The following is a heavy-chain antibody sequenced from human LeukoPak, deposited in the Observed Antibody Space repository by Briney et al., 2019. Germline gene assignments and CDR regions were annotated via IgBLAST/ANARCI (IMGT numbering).Heavy chain of an antibody. Sequence: PSETLSLTCAVYGGSFSGYYWSCIRQPPGKGLEWIGEINHSGSTNYNPSLKSRVTISVDTSKNQFSLKLSSVTAADTAVYYCARTKYDFWSGYYYYGMDVWGQGTTVTVSS. CDR1: GGSFSGYY. J-gene: IGHJ6*02. D-gene: IGHD3-3*01. CDR3: ARTKYDFWSGYYYYGMDV. CDR2: INHSGST. V-gene: IGHV4-34*01.